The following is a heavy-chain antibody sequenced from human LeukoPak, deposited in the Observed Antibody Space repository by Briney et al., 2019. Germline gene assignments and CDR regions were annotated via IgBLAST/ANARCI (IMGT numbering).Heavy chain of an antibody. J-gene: IGHJ1*01. CDR3: GRDPNGDYIGAFDFQR. D-gene: IGHD4-17*01. CDR2: IKSGGWA. V-gene: IGHV3-23*01. Sequence: PGGSLRLSCTGSGFTFANYAMDWVRQTPGKELQWVSAIKSGGWADYAGSVQGRFTMSRDNSKNTVFLQMNSLRAEDTAIYYCGRDPNGDYIGAFDFQRWGQGTQVTVSS. CDR1: GFTFANYA.